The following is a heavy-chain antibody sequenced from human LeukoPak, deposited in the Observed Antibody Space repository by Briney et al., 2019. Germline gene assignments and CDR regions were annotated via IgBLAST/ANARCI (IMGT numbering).Heavy chain of an antibody. CDR3: VRAFSLRYFDYPYYFDY. D-gene: IGHD3-9*01. CDR1: GFKFDDYG. V-gene: IGHV3-20*04. CDR2: TNRNSGST. J-gene: IGHJ4*02. Sequence: GGSLRLSCAASGFKFDDYGLSWVRQVPGKGLEWVSRTNRNSGSTAYADSVKGRFTISRDNAKNSLYLQMNSLRAEDTAVYYCVRAFSLRYFDYPYYFDYWGQGTLVTVSS.